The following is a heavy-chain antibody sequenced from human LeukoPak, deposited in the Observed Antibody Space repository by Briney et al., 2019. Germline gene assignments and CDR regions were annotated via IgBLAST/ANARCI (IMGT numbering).Heavy chain of an antibody. CDR3: ARDPYDSRGYDAFDI. Sequence: GGSLRLSCSASGFRFRGSWMTWVRQAPGKGLEWVANIDQDSSDKTYGDSVKGRFIISRDNAKNSVYLEMNSLREEDTAVYFCARDPYDSRGYDAFDIWGQGTMVTVSS. D-gene: IGHD3-22*01. CDR2: IDQDSSDK. J-gene: IGHJ3*02. V-gene: IGHV3-7*01. CDR1: GFRFRGSW.